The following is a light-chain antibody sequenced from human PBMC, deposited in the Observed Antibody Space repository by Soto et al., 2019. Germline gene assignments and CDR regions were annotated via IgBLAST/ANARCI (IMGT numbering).Light chain of an antibody. V-gene: IGLV1-44*01. J-gene: IGLJ7*01. CDR3: AAWDDILNGYV. CDR2: SNY. CDR1: SSSIESNT. Sequence: QSVLTQPPSASGTPGQRVTISCSGSSSSIESNTVTWYQQLPGTAPKLVIYSNYDRPSGVPDRFSGSTSGTSASLVIRGLQSEDEADYYCAAWDDILNGYVFGGGTQLTVL.